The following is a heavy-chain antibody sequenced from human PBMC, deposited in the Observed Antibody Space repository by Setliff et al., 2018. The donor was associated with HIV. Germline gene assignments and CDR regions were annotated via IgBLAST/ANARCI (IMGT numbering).Heavy chain of an antibody. D-gene: IGHD3-22*01. CDR1: GYTLAELS. CDR3: ATVRRYYYDSSGQEYFQH. Sequence: ASVKVSCKVSGYTLAELSIHWVRRAPGKGLEWMGGFDPEDVETVYAQKFQGRVTMTEDTSTDTAYMELSSLRSEDTAVYYCATVRRYYYDSSGQEYFQHWGQGTLVTVS. V-gene: IGHV1-24*01. CDR2: FDPEDVET. J-gene: IGHJ1*01.